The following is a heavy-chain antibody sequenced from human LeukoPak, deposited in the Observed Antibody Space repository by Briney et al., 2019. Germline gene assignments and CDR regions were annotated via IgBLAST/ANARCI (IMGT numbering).Heavy chain of an antibody. D-gene: IGHD4-23*01. CDR3: ARRGGHGGSFDY. V-gene: IGHV4-59*08. CDR2: IYYSGSGST. Sequence: PSETLSLTCTVSGGSISSYYWSWIRQPPGKGLEWIGYIYYSGSGSTNYNPSLKSRVSISVDTSNNHFSLKLSSVTAADTAVYYCARRGGHGGSFDYWGQGTLVTVSS. CDR1: GGSISSYY. J-gene: IGHJ4*02.